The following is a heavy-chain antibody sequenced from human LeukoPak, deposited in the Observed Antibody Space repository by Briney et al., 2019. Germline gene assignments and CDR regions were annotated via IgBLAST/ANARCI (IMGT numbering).Heavy chain of an antibody. V-gene: IGHV3-7*01. CDR2: IKQDGSET. J-gene: IGHJ4*02. D-gene: IGHD6-19*01. CDR3: ARQRISGCLDC. Sequence: GGSLRLSCAASRFTLSNYWMSWVRQAPGKGRGWVANIKQDGSETYYVYAVKGRFTISRDNAKNSLSLQMNSLRAEDTAVYYCARQRISGCLDCWGQGTLVTVSS. CDR1: RFTLSNYW.